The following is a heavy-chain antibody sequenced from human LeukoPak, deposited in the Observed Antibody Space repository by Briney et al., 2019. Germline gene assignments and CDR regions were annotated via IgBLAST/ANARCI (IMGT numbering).Heavy chain of an antibody. CDR3: ARGGTTVTPGLLWFDP. Sequence: SETLSLTCSXSXXSIXXXXXXXXXXXXXXXXXWXXXNNGXAXYXTSLKSXVTXSXDTSKNQFSLKLSSVTAADTAVXYCARGGTTVTPGLLWFDPWGQGTLVTVSS. CDR2: NNGXA. V-gene: IGHV4-59*01. J-gene: IGHJ5*02. CDR1: XXSIXXXX. D-gene: IGHD4-17*01.